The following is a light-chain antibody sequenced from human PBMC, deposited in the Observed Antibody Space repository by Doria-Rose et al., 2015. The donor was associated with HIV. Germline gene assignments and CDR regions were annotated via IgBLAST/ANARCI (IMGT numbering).Light chain of an antibody. CDR3: QQYGTSRGT. CDR1: QRVKSSY. V-gene: IGKV3-20*01. CDR2: DAS. Sequence: TQSLGTLSLSPGERATLSCRASQRVKSSYLAWYQQKPGQAPRLLIYDASTRATGIPDRFSGSGSVTDFTLTISRLEPEDVAVYYCQQYGTSRGTFGQGTRLEIK. J-gene: IGKJ5*01.